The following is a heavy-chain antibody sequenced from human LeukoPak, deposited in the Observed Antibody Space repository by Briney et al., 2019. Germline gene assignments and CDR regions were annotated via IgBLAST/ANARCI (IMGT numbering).Heavy chain of an antibody. V-gene: IGHV4-39*01. CDR2: IYYSGST. CDR3: ARSAAEYFDY. CDR1: GGSISSSSYY. Sequence: SETLSLTCTVSGGSISSSSYYWGWIRQPPGKGLEWIGSIYYSGSTYYNPSLKSRVTISVDTSKNQFSLKLSSVTAADTAVYYCARSAAEYFDYWGQGTLVTVSS. J-gene: IGHJ4*02.